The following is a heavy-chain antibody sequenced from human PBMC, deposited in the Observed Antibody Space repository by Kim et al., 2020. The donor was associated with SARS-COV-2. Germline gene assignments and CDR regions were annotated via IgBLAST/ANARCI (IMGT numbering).Heavy chain of an antibody. Sequence: GGSLRLSCVASGFNFSAYSMSWVRHAPGKGLEWVSSINPINSHRYYTDSVRGRFTISRDNAKKSLYLQLSGLTGEDTGVYSCASDTGRLARSSGMDVWGQGTPVTVS. CDR3: ASDTGRLARSSGMDV. V-gene: IGHV3-21*01. J-gene: IGHJ6*02. CDR2: INPINSHR. CDR1: GFNFSAYS. D-gene: IGHD3-10*01.